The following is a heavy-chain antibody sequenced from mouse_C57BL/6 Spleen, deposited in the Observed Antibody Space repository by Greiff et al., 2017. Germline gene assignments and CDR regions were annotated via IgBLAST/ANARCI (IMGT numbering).Heavy chain of an antibody. J-gene: IGHJ2*01. D-gene: IGHD2-2*01. CDR2: INPSNGGT. CDR1: GYTFTSYW. Sequence: QVQLQQPGTELVKPGASVKLSCKASGYTFTSYWMHWVKQRPGQGLEWIGNINPSNGGTNYNEKFKSKDTLTVDKSSSTAYMQLSSLTSEDSAVYYCARGGPYGYDAFDYWGQGTTLTVSS. V-gene: IGHV1-53*01. CDR3: ARGGPYGYDAFDY.